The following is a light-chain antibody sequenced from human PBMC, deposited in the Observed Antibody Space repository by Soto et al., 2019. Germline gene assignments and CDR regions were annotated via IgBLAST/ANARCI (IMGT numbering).Light chain of an antibody. J-gene: IGKJ1*01. CDR1: QSVRNNY. Sequence: ESVLTQSPVILSLSPGDRATLSSRASQSVRNNYLAWYQQKPGQAPRLLIYGASNRATGIPDRFSGSGSGTDFTLTISRLEPEDFAVYYCQQYGSSGTFGQGTKVDIK. CDR3: QQYGSSGT. CDR2: GAS. V-gene: IGKV3-20*01.